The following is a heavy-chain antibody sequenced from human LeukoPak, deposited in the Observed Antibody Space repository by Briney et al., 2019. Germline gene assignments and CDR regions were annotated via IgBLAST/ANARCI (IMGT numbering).Heavy chain of an antibody. V-gene: IGHV3-21*01. CDR1: GFTFSSHS. Sequence: PGGSLRLSCAASGFTFSSHSMNWVRQAPGKGLEWVSSISSSGSYIYYADSVKGRFTISRDDAKNSLYLQMNSLRAEDTAVYYCARGVAVAGTGDYWGQGTLVTVSS. D-gene: IGHD6-19*01. CDR3: ARGVAVAGTGDY. CDR2: ISSSGSYI. J-gene: IGHJ4*02.